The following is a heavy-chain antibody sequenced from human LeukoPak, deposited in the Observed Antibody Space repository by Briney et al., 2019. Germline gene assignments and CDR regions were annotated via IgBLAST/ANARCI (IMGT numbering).Heavy chain of an antibody. CDR2: ISSSSSYI. J-gene: IGHJ4*02. Sequence: GGSLRLSCAASGFTFSSYSMNWVRQAPGKGLEWVSSISSSSSYIYYADSVKGRFTISRDNAKNSLYLQMNSLRAEDTAVYYCAIDQYSSGWFDPVDYWGQGTLVTVSS. CDR3: AIDQYSSGWFDPVDY. V-gene: IGHV3-21*04. D-gene: IGHD6-19*01. CDR1: GFTFSSYS.